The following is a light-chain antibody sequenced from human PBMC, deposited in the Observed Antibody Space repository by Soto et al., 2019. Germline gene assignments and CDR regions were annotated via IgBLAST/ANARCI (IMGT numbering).Light chain of an antibody. J-gene: IGKJ5*01. CDR2: AAS. CDR1: QSITTY. V-gene: IGKV1-39*01. CDR3: QQSYGTPIT. Sequence: DIQMTQSPSSLSASVGDRVTITCRASQSITTYLNWYRQKPGKAPKLLIYAASSLQSGVPSRFSGSGSETEFTLSISSLQPEDFATYYCQQSYGTPITFGQGTRLEIK.